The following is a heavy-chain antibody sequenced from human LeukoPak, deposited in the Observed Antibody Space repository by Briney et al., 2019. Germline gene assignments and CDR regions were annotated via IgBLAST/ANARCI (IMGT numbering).Heavy chain of an antibody. CDR1: GGSISSYY. J-gene: IGHJ4*02. V-gene: IGHV4-59*01. CDR2: IYYSGST. D-gene: IGHD2-2*01. Sequence: PSETLSLTRTVSGGSISSYYWSWIRQPPGKGLEWLGYIYYSGSTNYNPSLKSRVTISVDTSKNQFSLKLSSVTAADTAVYYCARDSGPVVPAAMNYFDYWGQGTLVTVSS. CDR3: ARDSGPVVPAAMNYFDY.